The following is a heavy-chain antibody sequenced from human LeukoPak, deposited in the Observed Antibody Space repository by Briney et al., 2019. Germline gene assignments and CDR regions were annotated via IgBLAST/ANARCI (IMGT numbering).Heavy chain of an antibody. CDR2: IRYDGSDK. CDR1: GFTFSSSG. D-gene: IGHD6-13*01. J-gene: IGHJ4*02. Sequence: GGSLRLSCAASGFTFSSSGMHWVRQGSGKGLEWVAFIRYDGSDKYYADSVKGRFTVSRDNSKNTLYLQMNSLRAEDTAVYYCVRGAYSSSWLNFDYWGQGTLVTVSS. V-gene: IGHV3-30*02. CDR3: VRGAYSSSWLNFDY.